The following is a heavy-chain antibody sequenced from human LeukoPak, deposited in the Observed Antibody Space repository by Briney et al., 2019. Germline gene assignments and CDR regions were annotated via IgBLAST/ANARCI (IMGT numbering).Heavy chain of an antibody. V-gene: IGHV4-59*08. CDR3: ARVGHLAAAGTYDY. CDR1: GGSISSYY. CDR2: IYYTGSN. Sequence: SETLSLTCTVSGGSISSYYWSWIRQPPGKGLEWMGNIYYTGSNNYSPALKSRISTSVDTSKNQFSLKLSSVTAADTAVYYCARVGHLAAAGTYDYWGQGTLVTVSS. J-gene: IGHJ4*02. D-gene: IGHD6-13*01.